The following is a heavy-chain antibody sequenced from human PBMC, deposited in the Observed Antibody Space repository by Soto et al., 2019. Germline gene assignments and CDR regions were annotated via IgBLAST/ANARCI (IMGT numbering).Heavy chain of an antibody. D-gene: IGHD2-15*01. CDR1: GSTFSSCT. CDR3: SGCSGGACHQNYGMDV. CDR2: ISPSTSHI. Sequence: EVHLVESGGGLVKPGGSLRLSCAVSGSTFSSCTMNWVRQAPGKGLEWVSSISPSTSHIYYADSVKGRFTISRDNAKNSLFLQMNSLRAEDTAVYYCSGCSGGACHQNYGMDVWGQGTTVTVSS. J-gene: IGHJ6*02. V-gene: IGHV3-21*01.